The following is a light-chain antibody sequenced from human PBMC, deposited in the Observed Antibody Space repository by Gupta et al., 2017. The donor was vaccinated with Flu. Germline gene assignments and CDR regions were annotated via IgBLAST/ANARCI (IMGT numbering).Light chain of an antibody. V-gene: IGKV3-20*01. CDR1: QDVSSSY. CDR2: GAS. Sequence: EIVLTQSPGTLSLSPGERATLSCRASQDVSSSYLAWYQQKPGQAPRLLIYGASSRATGIPDRFSGSGSGTDFTLTISRLEPEDFAVYYCQQYVTSHLMYTFGQGTKLEIK. J-gene: IGKJ2*01. CDR3: QQYVTSHLMYT.